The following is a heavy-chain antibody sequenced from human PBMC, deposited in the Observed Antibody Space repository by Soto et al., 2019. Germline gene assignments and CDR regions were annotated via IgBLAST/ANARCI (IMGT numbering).Heavy chain of an antibody. D-gene: IGHD3-9*01. CDR1: GGSFSTYY. CDR2: INHSGSN. V-gene: IGHV4-34*01. J-gene: IGHJ3*02. CDR3: ARGGSNDWQVAFDI. Sequence: QLQQWGAGLLKPSEPLSLTCVVSGGSFSTYYYNWIRLSPGKGLEWIGEINHSGSNNYSPSLKSRVTMSLDRSKNHFALKLTSVTAADTDVYYCARGGSNDWQVAFDIWGQGTMVTVSS.